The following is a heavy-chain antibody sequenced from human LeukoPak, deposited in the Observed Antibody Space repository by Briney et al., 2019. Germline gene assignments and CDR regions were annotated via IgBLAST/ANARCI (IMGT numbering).Heavy chain of an antibody. CDR3: ARDTDYGDYGGDY. CDR1: GFTFSSYG. CDR2: IRYDGSNK. J-gene: IGHJ4*02. D-gene: IGHD4-17*01. V-gene: IGHV3-30*02. Sequence: GSLRLSCAASGFTFSSYGMHWVRQAPGKGLEWVAFIRYDGSNKYYADSVKGRFTISRDNAKNSLYLQMNSLRAGDTAVYYCARDTDYGDYGGDYWGQGTLVTVSS.